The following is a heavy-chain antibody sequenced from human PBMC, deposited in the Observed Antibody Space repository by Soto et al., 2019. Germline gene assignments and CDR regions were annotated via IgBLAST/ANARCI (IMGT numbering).Heavy chain of an antibody. J-gene: IGHJ4*02. V-gene: IGHV4-39*01. D-gene: IGHD6-13*01. CDR1: GGSISSISYY. Sequence: QLLESGPGLVKPSETLSLTCTVSGGSISSISYYWGWIRQPPGKGLEWIASIYSGGGTYHNPSLKSRITISVDTSKNQFSLKLSYVTAADTAVYYCASSSTWHIIDYWGQGTLVTVSS. CDR3: ASSSTWHIIDY. CDR2: IYSGGGT.